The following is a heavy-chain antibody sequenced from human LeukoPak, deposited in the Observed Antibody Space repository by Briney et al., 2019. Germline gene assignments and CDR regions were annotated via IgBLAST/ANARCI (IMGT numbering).Heavy chain of an antibody. CDR2: INPDNGNA. J-gene: IGHJ4*02. CDR1: GYPFVSYV. D-gene: IGHD3-10*01. Sequence: ASVKVSSKASGYPFVSYVIHWVRQAPGQRLEWMGWINPDNGNAEYSQKFQGRVTITRDPSATTAYMELSSLRSGDMAVYYCAKDRGGTGDFDYWGQGTLVTVSS. CDR3: AKDRGGTGDFDY. V-gene: IGHV1-3*01.